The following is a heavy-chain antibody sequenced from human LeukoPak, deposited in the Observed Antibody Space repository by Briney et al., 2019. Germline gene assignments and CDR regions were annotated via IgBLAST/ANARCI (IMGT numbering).Heavy chain of an antibody. V-gene: IGHV4-34*01. CDR1: GGSFSGYY. J-gene: IGHJ4*02. CDR3: ARGWGPAYCGGDCHRHFDY. D-gene: IGHD2-21*02. Sequence: SETLSLTCAVYGGSFSGYYWSWIRQPPGKGLEWIGEINHSGSTNYNPSLKSRVTISLDTSKNQFSLKLNSVTAADTAVYYCARGWGPAYCGGDCHRHFDYWGQGTLVTVSS. CDR2: INHSGST.